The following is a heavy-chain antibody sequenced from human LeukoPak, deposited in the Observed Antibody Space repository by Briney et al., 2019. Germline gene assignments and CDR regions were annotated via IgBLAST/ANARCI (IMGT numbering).Heavy chain of an antibody. CDR1: GFTFSSYA. CDR2: ISSNGGST. J-gene: IGHJ6*03. Sequence: GGSLRLSCAASGFTFSSYAMHWVRQAPGKGLEYVSAISSNGGSTYYANSVKGRFTISRDNSKNTLYLQMGSLRAEDTAVYYCARDPGSGSYSWGYYYYYYYMDVWGKGTTVTISS. CDR3: ARDPGSGSYSWGYYYYYYYMDV. D-gene: IGHD3-10*01. V-gene: IGHV3-64*01.